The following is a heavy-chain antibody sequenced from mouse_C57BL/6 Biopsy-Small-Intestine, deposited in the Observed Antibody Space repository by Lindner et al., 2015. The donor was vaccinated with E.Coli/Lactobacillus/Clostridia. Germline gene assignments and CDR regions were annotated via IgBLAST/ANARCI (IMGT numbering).Heavy chain of an antibody. CDR1: GYTFTNYW. CDR3: ARGGDYFDY. CDR2: IYPGGGYT. Sequence: VQLQESGAELVRPGTSVKMSCKASGYTFTNYWIGWAKQRPGHGLEWIGDIYPGGGYTNYNEKFKGKATLTADKSSSTAYMQFSSLTSGDSAIYYCARGGDYFDYWGQGTTLTVSS. V-gene: IGHV1-63*01. J-gene: IGHJ2*01.